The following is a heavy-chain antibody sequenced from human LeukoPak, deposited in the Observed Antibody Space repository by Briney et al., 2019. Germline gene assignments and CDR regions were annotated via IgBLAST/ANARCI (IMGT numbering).Heavy chain of an antibody. CDR3: AKVYNYFYYMDV. D-gene: IGHD2-2*02. CDR1: GFTFSSYG. CDR2: IRYDGNDK. J-gene: IGHJ6*03. V-gene: IGHV3-30*02. Sequence: GGSLRLSCAASGFTFSSYGMHWVRQAPGKGLEWVTFIRYDGNDKYYADSVKGRFTISRDNSKNTLYLQMTSLRVEDTAVYHCAKVYNYFYYMDVWGKGTTVTVSS.